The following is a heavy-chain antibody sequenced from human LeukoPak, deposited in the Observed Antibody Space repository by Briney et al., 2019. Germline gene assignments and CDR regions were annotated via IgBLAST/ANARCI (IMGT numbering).Heavy chain of an antibody. CDR2: ISDSGGST. CDR3: ATLAATGSDYYYGMDV. J-gene: IGHJ6*02. V-gene: IGHV3-23*01. D-gene: IGHD6-19*01. Sequence: GGSLRLSCAASGFTFSNYGMRWVRQAPGKGLEWVSGISDSGGSTYYADSVKGRFTISRDNSKNTLYLQMNSLRAEDTAVYYCATLAATGSDYYYGMDVWGQGTTVTVSS. CDR1: GFTFSNYG.